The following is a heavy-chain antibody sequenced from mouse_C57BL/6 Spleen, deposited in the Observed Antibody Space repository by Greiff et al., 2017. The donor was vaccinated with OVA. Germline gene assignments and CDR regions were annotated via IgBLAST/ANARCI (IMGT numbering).Heavy chain of an antibody. CDR1: GYTFTSYW. D-gene: IGHD2-4*01. Sequence: EVQLQQSGTVLARPGASVKMSCKTSGYTFTSYWMHWVNQRPGQGLEWIGAIYPGNSDTSYNQKFKDKAKLTAVTSASTDYMELSRLTNEDSAVYYCTRSYYDYDGYSMDYWGQGTSVTVSS. CDR2: IYPGNSDT. J-gene: IGHJ4*01. CDR3: TRSYYDYDGYSMDY. V-gene: IGHV1-5*01.